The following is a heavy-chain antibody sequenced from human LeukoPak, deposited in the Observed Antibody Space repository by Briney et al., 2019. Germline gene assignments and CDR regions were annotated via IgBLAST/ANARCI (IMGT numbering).Heavy chain of an antibody. CDR1: GGSISISY. J-gene: IGHJ6*03. CDR2: IFTSGIT. CDR3: ARETSGTYYNPLGYMDV. V-gene: IGHV4-4*07. Sequence: SETLSLTCTVSGGSISISYWNWIRQPAGKGLEWIGRIFTSGITNYNPSLKSRVTMSVDTSKNQFSLNLSSVIAADTAIYYCARETSGTYYNPLGYMDVWGKGTTVTVSS. D-gene: IGHD3-10*01.